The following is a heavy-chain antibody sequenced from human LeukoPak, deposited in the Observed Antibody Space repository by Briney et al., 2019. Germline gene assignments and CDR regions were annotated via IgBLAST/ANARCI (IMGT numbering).Heavy chain of an antibody. CDR3: AKDLSTVRDLNFDY. CDR1: GFTFSGFG. CDR2: IQYHGNYE. J-gene: IGHJ4*02. D-gene: IGHD3-10*01. Sequence: GGSLRLSCAASGFTFSGFGMHWVRQAPGKGLEWVTYIQYHGNYEYYADSVRGRFTISRDNSKNTLYLQMNSLTVEDTAVYYCAKDLSTVRDLNFDYWGQGTQVTVSS. V-gene: IGHV3-30*02.